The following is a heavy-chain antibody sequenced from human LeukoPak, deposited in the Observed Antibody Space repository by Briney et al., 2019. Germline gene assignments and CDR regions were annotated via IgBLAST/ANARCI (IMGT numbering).Heavy chain of an antibody. CDR3: ARDPRMYYYDSSGYRSLDAFDI. V-gene: IGHV4-30-4*01. D-gene: IGHD3-22*01. CDR1: GGSISSGDYY. Sequence: PSETLSLTCTVSGGSISSGDYYWSWIRQPPGKGLEWIGYIYYSGSTYYNPSLKSRVTISVDTSKNQFSLKLSSVTAADTAVYYCARDPRMYYYDSSGYRSLDAFDIWGQGTMVTVSS. CDR2: IYYSGST. J-gene: IGHJ3*02.